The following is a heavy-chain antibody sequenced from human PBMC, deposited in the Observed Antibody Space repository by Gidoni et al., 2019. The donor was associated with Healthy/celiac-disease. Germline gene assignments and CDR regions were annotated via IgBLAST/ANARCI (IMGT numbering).Heavy chain of an antibody. CDR1: GFTFSSYA. J-gene: IGHJ3*02. CDR3: ASYCALENIAAAGTGDAFDI. Sequence: QVQLVESGGGVVQPGRSLRLSCAASGFTFSSYAMHWVRQAPGKGLEWVAVISYDGSNKYYADSVKGRFTISRDNSKNTLYLQMNSLRAEDTAVYYCASYCALENIAAAGTGDAFDIWGQGTMVTVSS. D-gene: IGHD6-13*01. CDR2: ISYDGSNK. V-gene: IGHV3-30*01.